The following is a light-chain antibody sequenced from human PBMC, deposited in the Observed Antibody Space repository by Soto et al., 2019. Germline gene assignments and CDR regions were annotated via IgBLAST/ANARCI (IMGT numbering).Light chain of an antibody. CDR2: GAS. CDR1: PSVSSSY. J-gene: IGKJ1*01. CDR3: QHYGSTTTT. V-gene: IGKV3-20*01. Sequence: EIVRTQSPGTLSLSPGERATLSCRASPSVSSSYLGWYQKKPGQAPRILIYGASSRATGIPDRFRGGGSGTDFNLTISRLETEDFAVYECQHYGSTTTTFGQWTKVDNK.